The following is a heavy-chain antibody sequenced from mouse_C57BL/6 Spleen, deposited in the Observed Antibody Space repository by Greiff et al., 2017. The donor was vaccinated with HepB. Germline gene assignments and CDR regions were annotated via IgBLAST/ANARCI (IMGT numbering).Heavy chain of an antibody. D-gene: IGHD3-2*02. CDR3: ASSSGYWFAY. J-gene: IGHJ3*01. CDR2: IYPGSGNT. Sequence: VQLQQSGAELVRPGASVKLSCKASGYTFTDYYINWVKQRPGQGLEWIARIYPGSGNTYYNEKFKGKATLTAEKSSSTAYMQLSSLTSEDSAVYFCASSSGYWFAYWGQGTLVTVSA. V-gene: IGHV1-76*01. CDR1: GYTFTDYY.